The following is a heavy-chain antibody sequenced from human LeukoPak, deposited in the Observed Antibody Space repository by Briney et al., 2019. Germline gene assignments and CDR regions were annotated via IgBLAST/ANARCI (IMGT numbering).Heavy chain of an antibody. J-gene: IGHJ6*03. CDR1: GYTFTSYD. D-gene: IGHD1-26*01. CDR3: ARAGGVGASDDYYYMDV. V-gene: IGHV1-8*03. CDR2: MNPNSGNT. Sequence: ASVKVSCKASGYTFTSYDINWVRQATGQGLEWMGWMNPNSGNTGYAQKFQGRVTITRNTSTSTAYMELSSLRSEDTAVYYCARAGGVGASDDYYYMDVWGKGTTVTVSS.